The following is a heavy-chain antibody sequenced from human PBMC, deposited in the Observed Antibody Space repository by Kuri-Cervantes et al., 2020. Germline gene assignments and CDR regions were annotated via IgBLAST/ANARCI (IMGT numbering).Heavy chain of an antibody. J-gene: IGHJ4*02. CDR3: ARRMILRGDGEVDY. Sequence: GESLKISCAASGFSFSAYWMHWVRQPPGKGLVWVSRIYADGSRTTYADSVKGRFTISGDNAKNTLFLQMNSLRVEDTAVYYCARRMILRGDGEVDYWGQGTLVTVSS. CDR2: IYADGSRT. V-gene: IGHV3-74*01. D-gene: IGHD3-22*01. CDR1: GFSFSAYW.